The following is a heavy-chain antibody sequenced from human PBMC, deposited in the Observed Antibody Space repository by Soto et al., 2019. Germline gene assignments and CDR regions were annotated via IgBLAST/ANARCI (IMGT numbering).Heavy chain of an antibody. Sequence: GESLKISCKGSGYSFTSYWIGWVRQMPGKGLEWMGIIYPGDSDTRYSPSFQGQVTISADKSISTAYLQWSSLKASDTAMYYCARHLDAKPKTEYAQASYYYYYMDVWGKGTTVTVSS. CDR3: ARHLDAKPKTEYAQASYYYYYMDV. CDR2: IYPGDSDT. CDR1: GYSFTSYW. D-gene: IGHD2-2*01. V-gene: IGHV5-51*01. J-gene: IGHJ6*03.